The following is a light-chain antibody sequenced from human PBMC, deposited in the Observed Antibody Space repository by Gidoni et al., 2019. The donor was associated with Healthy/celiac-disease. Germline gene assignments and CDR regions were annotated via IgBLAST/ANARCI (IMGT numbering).Light chain of an antibody. CDR3: NSRDSSGNHVV. CDR2: GKT. V-gene: IGLV3-19*01. J-gene: IGLJ2*01. Sequence: SSELTQDPAVSVALGQTVRITCQGDSLRSYYASWYQPKPGQATVLLIYGKTNRPSGIPDRLSGSSSGNTASFTITGAQAEDEADYYCNSRDSSGNHVVFGGGTKLTVL. CDR1: SLRSYY.